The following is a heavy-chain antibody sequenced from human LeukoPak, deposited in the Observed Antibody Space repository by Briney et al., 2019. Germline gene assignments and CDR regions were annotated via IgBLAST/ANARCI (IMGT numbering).Heavy chain of an antibody. CDR2: IYYTGST. V-gene: IGHV4-59*08. J-gene: IGHJ6*02. Sequence: TSETLSLTCAVSGGSISGYFWSWSRQPPGKGLEWIGYIYYTGSTIYNPSLRSRVTMSVDVSKNQFSLDLPSVTAADTAVYYCARHDPVGHFLRGMDVWGQGTTVTVSS. D-gene: IGHD2/OR15-2a*01. CDR1: GGSISGYF. CDR3: ARHDPVGHFLRGMDV.